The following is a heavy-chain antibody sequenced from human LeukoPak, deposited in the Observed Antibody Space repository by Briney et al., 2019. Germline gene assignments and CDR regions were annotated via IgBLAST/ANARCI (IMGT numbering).Heavy chain of an antibody. CDR2: IKEDGSVR. V-gene: IGHV3-7*03. CDR3: AREIYGTRGWYSADY. Sequence: GGSLRLSCEGSAFIFSGHWMNWVRQTPGKGLEWVASIKEDGSVRQYVDSVKGRFTISRDDSRNTVYLQMDSLRAEDTAVYYCAREIYGTRGWYSADYWGQGALVTVSS. CDR1: AFIFSGHW. J-gene: IGHJ4*02. D-gene: IGHD6-19*01.